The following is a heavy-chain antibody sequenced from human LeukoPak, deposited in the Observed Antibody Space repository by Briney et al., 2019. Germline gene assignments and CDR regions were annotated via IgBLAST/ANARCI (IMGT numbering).Heavy chain of an antibody. CDR2: IIPIFGTA. V-gene: IGHV1-69*06. D-gene: IGHD6-13*01. CDR1: GGTFSSYA. Sequence: SVKVSCKASGGTFSSYAISWVRQAPGQGLEWMGGIIPIFGTANYAQKFQGRVTITADKSTTTAYMELSSLRSEDTAVYYCARTAAGTIPLDYWGQGTLVTVSS. CDR3: ARTAAGTIPLDY. J-gene: IGHJ4*02.